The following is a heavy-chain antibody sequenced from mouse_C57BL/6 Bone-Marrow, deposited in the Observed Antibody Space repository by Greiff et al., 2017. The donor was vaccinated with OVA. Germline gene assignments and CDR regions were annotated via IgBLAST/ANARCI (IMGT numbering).Heavy chain of an antibody. CDR2: INSDGGST. CDR1: EYDFPSHD. Sequence: EVKLVESGGGLVQPGESMKLSCESHEYDFPSHDMSWVRKTPEKRLVLVAAINSDGGSTYYPDTMERRFIISRVNTKKNLYLQMSSLGSEETDLYYYARQDYDGAMDYWGRGTSVTIAS. J-gene: IGHJ4*01. D-gene: IGHD2-4*01. V-gene: IGHV5-2*01. CDR3: ARQDYDGAMDY.